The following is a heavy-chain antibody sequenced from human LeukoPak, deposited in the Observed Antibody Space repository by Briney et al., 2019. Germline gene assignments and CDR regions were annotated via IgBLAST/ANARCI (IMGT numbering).Heavy chain of an antibody. Sequence: GGSLRLSCAASGFTFSSYAMSWVRQAPGKGLEWVSAISGSGGSTYYADSVKGRFTISRDNSKNTLYLQMNSLRAEDTAVYYCARALLGATSFFDYWGQGTLVTVSS. CDR3: ARALLGATSFFDY. D-gene: IGHD1-26*01. CDR1: GFTFSSYA. J-gene: IGHJ4*02. V-gene: IGHV3-23*01. CDR2: ISGSGGST.